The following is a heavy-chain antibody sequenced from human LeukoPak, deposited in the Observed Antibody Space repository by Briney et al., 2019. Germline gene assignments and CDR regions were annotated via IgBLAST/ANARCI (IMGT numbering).Heavy chain of an antibody. J-gene: IGHJ4*02. CDR2: ISSSSTI. D-gene: IGHD6-19*01. CDR3: ARDPIHVAVAGHSDY. CDR1: GFTFSSYS. V-gene: IGHV3-48*02. Sequence: PGGSLRLSCAASGFTFSSYSMNWVRQAPGKGLEWVSYISSSSTIYYADSVKGRFTISRDNAKNSLYLQMNSLRDEDTAVYYCARDPIHVAVAGHSDYWGQGTLVTVSS.